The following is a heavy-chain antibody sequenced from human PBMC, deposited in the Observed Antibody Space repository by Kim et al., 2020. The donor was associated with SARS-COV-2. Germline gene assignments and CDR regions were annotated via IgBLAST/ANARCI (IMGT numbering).Heavy chain of an antibody. J-gene: IGHJ4*02. Sequence: YADSVRGRFTISRDNSKNTVYLQMDSLRAEDTGLYYFAKDHPSSGRPTFDYWGQGTLVTVSS. D-gene: IGHD3-22*01. V-gene: IGHV3-23*01. CDR3: AKDHPSSGRPTFDY.